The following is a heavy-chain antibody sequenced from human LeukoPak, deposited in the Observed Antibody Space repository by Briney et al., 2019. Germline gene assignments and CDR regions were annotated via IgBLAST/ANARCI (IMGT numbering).Heavy chain of an antibody. V-gene: IGHV4-34*01. D-gene: IGHD4-11*01. CDR2: IHPSGST. CDR3: TRGLDHSKTAY. CDR1: GGSFSGYY. J-gene: IGHJ4*02. Sequence: SETLSLTCAVYGGSFSGYYWSWIRQPPGKRLEWIGEIHPSGSTNYNPSLKSRVTISVDTSTNQVSLKLNSATAADTAIYYCTRGLDHSKTAYWGQGALVTVSS.